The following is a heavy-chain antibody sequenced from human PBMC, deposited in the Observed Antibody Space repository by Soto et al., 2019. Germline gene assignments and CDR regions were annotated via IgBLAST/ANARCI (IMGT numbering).Heavy chain of an antibody. Sequence: QVQLVQSGAEVKKPGSSVKVSCKASGGTFSRYTISWVRQAPGQRLEWMGGIIPILGIANYAQKFQGRVTITADKSTSTAYRELSSLRSEDTAVYYCAREYYGSGSTNWFAPWGHGSRV. CDR3: AREYYGSGSTNWFAP. CDR1: GGTFSRYT. V-gene: IGHV1-69*08. CDR2: IIPILGIA. J-gene: IGHJ5*02. D-gene: IGHD3-10*01.